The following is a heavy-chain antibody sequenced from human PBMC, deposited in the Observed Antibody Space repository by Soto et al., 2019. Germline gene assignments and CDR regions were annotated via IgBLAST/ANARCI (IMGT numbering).Heavy chain of an antibody. CDR1: GGSISSGRW. J-gene: IGHJ4*02. CDR2: IYHTGDI. D-gene: IGHD5-12*01. V-gene: IGHV4-4*02. CDR3: ARDGEYGYNLGY. Sequence: QVQLRESGPGLVKPSGTLSLTCTVSGGSISSGRWWSWVRQPPGKGLEWLGEIYHTGDINQDPSLKSRFTISVDKSKNEFSLTVTSVTAADTAVYYCARDGEYGYNLGYWGQGTLVIVSP.